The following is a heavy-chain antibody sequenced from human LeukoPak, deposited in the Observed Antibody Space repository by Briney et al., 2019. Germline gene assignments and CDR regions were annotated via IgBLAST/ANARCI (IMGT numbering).Heavy chain of an antibody. CDR3: ARAVHYSGTSDQYTGGWYYFDF. CDR2: IYYSGST. CDR1: GGSISSYY. Sequence: SETLSLTCTVSGGSISSYYWSWIRQPPGKGLEWIGYIYYSGSTNYNPSLKSRVTISVDTSKNQFSLKLSSVTAADTAVYYCARAVHYSGTSDQYTGGWYYFDFWGQGTLVTVSS. J-gene: IGHJ4*02. V-gene: IGHV4-59*01. D-gene: IGHD3-10*01.